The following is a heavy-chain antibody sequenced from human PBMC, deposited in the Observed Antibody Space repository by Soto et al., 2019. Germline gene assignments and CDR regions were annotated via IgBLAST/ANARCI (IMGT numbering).Heavy chain of an antibody. CDR1: GGSFSGYY. V-gene: IGHV4-34*01. CDR3: ARGRTIDGAATAVFDY. D-gene: IGHD2-15*01. J-gene: IGHJ4*02. CDR2: INHSGST. Sequence: ASETLSLTCAVYGGSFSGYYWSWIRQPPGKGLEWIGEINHSGSTNYNPSLKSRVTISVDTSKNQFSLKLSSVTAADTAVYYCARGRTIDGAATAVFDYWGQGTLVTVSS.